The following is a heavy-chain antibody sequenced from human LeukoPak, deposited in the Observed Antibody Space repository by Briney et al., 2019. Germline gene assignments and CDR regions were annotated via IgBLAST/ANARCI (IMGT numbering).Heavy chain of an antibody. V-gene: IGHV3-7*01. D-gene: IGHD5-18*01. CDR2: IKQDGSEK. CDR1: GFTFSSYW. Sequence: GGSRRLSCAASGFTFSSYWMSWVRQAPGKRVEWVANIKQDGSEKYYVDSVKGRFTISRDNAKNSLYLQMNSLRAEDTAVYYCARGGIQLWFQSLDDNWFDPWGQGTLVTVSS. CDR3: ARGGIQLWFQSLDDNWFDP. J-gene: IGHJ5*02.